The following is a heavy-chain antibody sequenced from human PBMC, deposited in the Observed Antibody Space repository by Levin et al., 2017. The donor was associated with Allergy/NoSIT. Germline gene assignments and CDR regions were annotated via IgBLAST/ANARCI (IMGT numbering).Heavy chain of an antibody. CDR3: ARAVDSPAGPG. J-gene: IGHJ4*02. V-gene: IGHV3-7*04. D-gene: IGHD2-2*01. CDR2: IKEDGTVK. Sequence: GGSLRLSCAASGFAFISSCICWSRWRTWKGLEWVANIKEDGTVKHYVDSVRGRFTISRDNAQNSLFLQMTSLRAEDTAVYYGARAVDSPAGPGWGQGTLVTVSS. CDR1: GFAFISSC.